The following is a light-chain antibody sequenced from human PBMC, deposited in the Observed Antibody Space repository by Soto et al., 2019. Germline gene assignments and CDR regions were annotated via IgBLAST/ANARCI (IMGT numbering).Light chain of an antibody. J-gene: IGLJ1*01. CDR3: TSFTSSSTYV. CDR1: SSDVGAYDY. Sequence: QSVLTQPASVSGSPGESITISFTVTSSDVGAYDYVSWYQQHPDKAPKFMIYEVTNRPSGVSHRFSGSKSGNTASLTISGLQAEDEADYYCTSFTSSSTYVFGTGTKVTVL. CDR2: EVT. V-gene: IGLV2-14*01.